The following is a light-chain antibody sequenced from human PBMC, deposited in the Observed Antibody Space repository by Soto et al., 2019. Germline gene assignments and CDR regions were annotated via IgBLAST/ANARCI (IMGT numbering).Light chain of an antibody. CDR2: GAS. J-gene: IGKJ3*01. CDR1: QTISSN. Sequence: DIVMTQSPATLSVSPGERATLSCRASQTISSNLAWYQQKPGQTPRLLIYGASTRAAGIPASFSGSGSGTDFTLTITRLQSEDFAVYYCQQYNNWPPFTFGPGTKVDI. V-gene: IGKV3-15*01. CDR3: QQYNNWPPFT.